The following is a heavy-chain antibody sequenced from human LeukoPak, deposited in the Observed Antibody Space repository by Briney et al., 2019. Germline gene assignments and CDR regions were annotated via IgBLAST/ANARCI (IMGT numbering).Heavy chain of an antibody. Sequence: GGSLRLSCAASGFTFSSYEMNWVRQAPGKGLEWVSYISSSGSTIYYADSVKGRFTISRDNAKNSLYLQMNSLRAEDTAVYYCARDRQWLVPFDYWGQGTLATVSS. V-gene: IGHV3-48*03. CDR2: ISSSGSTI. CDR3: ARDRQWLVPFDY. J-gene: IGHJ4*02. D-gene: IGHD6-19*01. CDR1: GFTFSSYE.